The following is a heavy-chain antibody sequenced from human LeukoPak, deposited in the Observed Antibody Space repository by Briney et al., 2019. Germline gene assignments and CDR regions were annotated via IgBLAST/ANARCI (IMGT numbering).Heavy chain of an antibody. CDR3: ARVSLSYIDY. V-gene: IGHV4-39*07. J-gene: IGHJ4*02. CDR1: GVSISSSSYY. Sequence: SETLSLTCTVSGVSISSSSYYWGWIRQPPGKGLEWIGSIYYSGSTYYNPSLKSRVTISVDTSKNQFSLKLSSVTAADTAVYYCARVSLSYIDYWGQGTLVTVSS. D-gene: IGHD3-16*01. CDR2: IYYSGST.